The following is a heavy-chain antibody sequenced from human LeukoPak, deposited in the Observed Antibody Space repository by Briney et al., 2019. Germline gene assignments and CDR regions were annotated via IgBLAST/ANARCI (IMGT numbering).Heavy chain of an antibody. V-gene: IGHV1-69*05. CDR3: AVRARAYYYYMDV. J-gene: IGHJ6*03. CDR2: IIPIFGTA. CDR1: GGTFSSYA. Sequence: ASVKVSCKASGGTFSSYAISWVRQAPGQGLEWMGRIIPIFGTANYAQKFQGRVTITTDESTSTAYMELSSLRSEDTAVYYCAVRARAYYYYMDVWAKGPRSPSP.